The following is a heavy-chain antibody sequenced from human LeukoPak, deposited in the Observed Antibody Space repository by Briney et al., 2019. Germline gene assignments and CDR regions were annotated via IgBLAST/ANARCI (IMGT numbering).Heavy chain of an antibody. V-gene: IGHV5-51*01. CDR2: IYPGDSDT. J-gene: IGHJ4*02. CDR1: GYSFTSYW. Sequence: GESLKISCKGSGYSFTSYWIGWVRQMPGKGLEWMGIIYPGDSDTRYSPSFQGQVTISADKSISTAYLQWSSLKASDTAMYYCARRLTYDSRAYYCLDYWGQGTLVTVSS. CDR3: ARRLTYDSRAYYCLDY. D-gene: IGHD3-22*01.